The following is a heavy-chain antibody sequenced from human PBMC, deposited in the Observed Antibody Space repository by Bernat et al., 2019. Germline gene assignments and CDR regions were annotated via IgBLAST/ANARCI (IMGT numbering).Heavy chain of an antibody. D-gene: IGHD6-19*01. Sequence: VQLVESGGGLVQPGGSLRLSCAASGFTFSSYGMHWVRQAPGKGLEWVAVISYDGSNKYYADSVKRRFTITRDNSKNTLYLQMYSLRAEDTAVYYCAKEGLVRGEFDYWGQGTLVTVSS. CDR2: ISYDGSNK. J-gene: IGHJ4*02. CDR3: AKEGLVRGEFDY. CDR1: GFTFSSYG. V-gene: IGHV3-30*18.